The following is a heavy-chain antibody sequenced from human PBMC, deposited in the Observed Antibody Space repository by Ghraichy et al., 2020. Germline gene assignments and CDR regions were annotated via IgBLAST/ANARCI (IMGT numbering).Heavy chain of an antibody. CDR3: ARNDNWKESAFDN. CDR2: INLNSGCT. J-gene: IGHJ4*02. Sequence: ASVKVSCEASGFKFIDYYIHWARQAPGQGLEWMGWINLNSGCTKYVEKFQDRVTMTWDMSVATAFLELRGLGSDDTAVYFCARNDNWKESAFDNWGQGALVTVSS. D-gene: IGHD1-20*01. CDR1: GFKFIDYY. V-gene: IGHV1-2*02.